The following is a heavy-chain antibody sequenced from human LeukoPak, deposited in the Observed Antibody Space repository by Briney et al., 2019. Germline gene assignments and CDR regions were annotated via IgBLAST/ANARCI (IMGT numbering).Heavy chain of an antibody. CDR1: GYTFTGYY. CDR2: INPNSGGT. J-gene: IGHJ4*02. Sequence: ASVKVSCTASGYTFTGYYMHWVRQAPGQGLEWMGWINPNSGGTNYAQKFQGWVTMTRDTSKNQFSLKLSSVTAADTAVYYCARSLMGLMVYERWGQGTLVTVSS. D-gene: IGHD2-8*01. V-gene: IGHV1-2*04. CDR3: ARSLMGLMVYER.